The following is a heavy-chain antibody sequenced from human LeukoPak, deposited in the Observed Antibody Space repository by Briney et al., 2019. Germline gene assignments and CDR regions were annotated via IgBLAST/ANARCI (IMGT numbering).Heavy chain of an antibody. V-gene: IGHV4-59*01. Sequence: SETLSLTCTVSGSSIGTYLWSWIRQPPGKGLEWIGYVYYSGITNFNPSLKSRVTMSVDTSKNQFSLKVSSVTAADTAVYYCARVLLSSGSSTWGQGTLVTVSS. CDR3: ARVLLSSGSST. J-gene: IGHJ5*02. D-gene: IGHD3-22*01. CDR2: VYYSGIT. CDR1: GSSIGTYL.